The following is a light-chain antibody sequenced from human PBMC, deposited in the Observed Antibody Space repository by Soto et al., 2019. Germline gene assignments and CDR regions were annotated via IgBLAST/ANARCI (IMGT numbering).Light chain of an antibody. CDR2: DVF. CDR3: SSYAFSYTA. J-gene: IGLJ2*01. CDR1: TSDIGAYTF. Sequence: QSALTQPRSVSGSPGQSVTISCTGSTSDIGAYTFVSWYRQYPGTAPKLMIYDVFKRPSGVPDRFSGSKSGNTASLTISGLQADDEADYYCSSYAFSYTAFGAGTKLTVL. V-gene: IGLV2-11*01.